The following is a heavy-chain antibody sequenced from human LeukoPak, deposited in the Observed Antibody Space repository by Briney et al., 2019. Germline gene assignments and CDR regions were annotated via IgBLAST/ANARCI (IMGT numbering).Heavy chain of an antibody. CDR1: GGSIRSYY. D-gene: IGHD3-10*01. Sequence: SETLSLTCTVSGGSIRSYYWSWIRQPPGKGLEWIGYIYYSGSTNYNPSLKSRVTISVDTSKNQFSLRLSSVTAADTAVYYCARQSVVREVVLFDYWGQGTLVTVSS. CDR3: ARQSVVREVVLFDY. J-gene: IGHJ4*02. CDR2: IYYSGST. V-gene: IGHV4-59*08.